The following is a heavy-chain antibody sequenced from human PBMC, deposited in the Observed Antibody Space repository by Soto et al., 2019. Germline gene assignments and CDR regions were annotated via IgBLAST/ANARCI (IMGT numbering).Heavy chain of an antibody. D-gene: IGHD3-9*01. J-gene: IGHJ4*02. CDR1: GFTFSNYG. V-gene: IGHV3-33*01. CDR3: ARAADYDILTGYSSYYFDS. Sequence: QVQLVESGGGVVQPGRSLRLSCAVSGFTFSNYGMHWIRQAPGKGLEWVAVIWYDGSNKYYADSVKGRFTISRDNSKNTLYLPTNSLRAEDTAVYYCARAADYDILTGYSSYYFDSWGQGTLVTVSS. CDR2: IWYDGSNK.